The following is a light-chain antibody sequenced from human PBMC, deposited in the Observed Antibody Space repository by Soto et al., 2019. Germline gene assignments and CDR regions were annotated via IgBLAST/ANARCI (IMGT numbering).Light chain of an antibody. V-gene: IGKV3-20*01. Sequence: EIVLTQSPGTLSLSPGERATLSCRASQSVSSSYLAWYQQKPGQAPRLLLYGASTRATGIPDRFSGSGSETDFTLTISRLEPEDVAVYYCQQCGSSPMYTFGQGTKLEIK. CDR2: GAS. CDR3: QQCGSSPMYT. CDR1: QSVSSSY. J-gene: IGKJ2*01.